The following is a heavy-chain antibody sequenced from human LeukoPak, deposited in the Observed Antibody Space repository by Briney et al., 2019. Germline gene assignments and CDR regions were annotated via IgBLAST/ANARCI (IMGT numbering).Heavy chain of an antibody. V-gene: IGHV3-9*01. CDR2: ITWNSGTI. CDR3: VRSVGSDWGHFDF. J-gene: IGHJ4*02. CDR1: GFNFDQYA. Sequence: GRSLRLSCAASGFNFDQYAMFWVRQGPGKGLEWVTGITWNSGTIAYADSVKGRFTISRDNAKSSLYLQMNSLRTEDTALYYRVRSVGSDWGHFDFRGQGTLVTVSS. D-gene: IGHD7-27*01.